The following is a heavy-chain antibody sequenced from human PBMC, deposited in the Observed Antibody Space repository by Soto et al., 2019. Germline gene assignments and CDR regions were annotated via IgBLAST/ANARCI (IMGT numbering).Heavy chain of an antibody. J-gene: IGHJ4*02. D-gene: IGHD2-2*01. V-gene: IGHV3-23*01. CDR3: AKDLLVVPAAGLLFES. CDR1: GFTFSSSA. CDR2: ISGSAGTT. Sequence: GGSLRLSCAASGFTFSSSAMHWVRQAPGKGLEWVSGISGSAGTTYYADSVKGRFTIARDKSRSTLFLQMSSLRAEDTAVYYCAKDLLVVPAAGLLFESWGQGTLVTVSS.